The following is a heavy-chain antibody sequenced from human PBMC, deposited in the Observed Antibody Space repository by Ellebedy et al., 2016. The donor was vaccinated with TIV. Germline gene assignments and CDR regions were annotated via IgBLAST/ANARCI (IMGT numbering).Heavy chain of an antibody. CDR3: ARGITILYTLSNWFDP. D-gene: IGHD3-3*01. CDR2: INPSGGST. V-gene: IGHV1-46*01. CDR1: GYTLTELS. J-gene: IGHJ5*02. Sequence: AASVKVSCKVSGYTLTELSMHWVRQAPGQGLEWMGIINPSGGSTSYAQKFQGRITMTRDTSTSTVYMELSSLRSEDTAVYYCARGITILYTLSNWFDPWGQGTLVTVSS.